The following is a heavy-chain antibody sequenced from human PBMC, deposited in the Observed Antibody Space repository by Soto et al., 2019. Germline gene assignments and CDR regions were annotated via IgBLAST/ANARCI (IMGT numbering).Heavy chain of an antibody. CDR3: ARLYYYDSSGHWAYFDY. CDR2: IDPSDSYT. J-gene: IGHJ4*02. D-gene: IGHD3-22*01. CDR1: GYSFTSYW. Sequence: GESLKISSKGSGYSFTSYWISWVRQMPGKGLEWMGRIDPSDSYTNYSPSFQGHVTISADKSISTAYLQWSSLKASDTAMYYCARLYYYDSSGHWAYFDYWGQGTLVTVSS. V-gene: IGHV5-10-1*01.